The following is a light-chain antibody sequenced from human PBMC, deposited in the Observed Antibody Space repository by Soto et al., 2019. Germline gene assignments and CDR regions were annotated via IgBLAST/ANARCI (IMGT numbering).Light chain of an antibody. CDR2: KAS. Sequence: DIQMTQSPSTLSASVGDRVTITCRASQSINSWLAWYQQKPGKAPKLLIYKASSLESGVPSRFSGSGSGTEFTLTISSLQPDDFATYSCQQYNSYSWTFGQGTKAEIK. CDR3: QQYNSYSWT. J-gene: IGKJ1*01. V-gene: IGKV1-5*03. CDR1: QSINSW.